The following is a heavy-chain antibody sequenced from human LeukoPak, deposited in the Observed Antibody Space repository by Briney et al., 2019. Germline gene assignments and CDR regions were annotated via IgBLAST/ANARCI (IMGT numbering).Heavy chain of an antibody. J-gene: IGHJ5*02. D-gene: IGHD3-22*01. V-gene: IGHV1-18*01. CDR2: ISAYNGNT. CDR1: GYTFTSYG. Sequence: ASVTVSCKASGYTFTSYGISWVRQAPGQGLEWMGWISAYNGNTNYAQKLQGRVTMTTDTSTSTAYMELRSLRSDDTAVYYCARGPYYYDSSMGWFDPWGQGTLVTVSS. CDR3: ARGPYYYDSSMGWFDP.